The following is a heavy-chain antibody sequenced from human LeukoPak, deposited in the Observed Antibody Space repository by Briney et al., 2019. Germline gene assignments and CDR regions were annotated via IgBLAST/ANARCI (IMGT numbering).Heavy chain of an antibody. CDR1: GFTFDDYA. CDR3: AKDIDTAMTLFDY. V-gene: IGHV3-9*01. Sequence: GRSLRLSCAASGFTFDDYAMHWVRQAPGKGLEWVSGISWNSGSIGYADSVKGRFTISRDNAKNSLYLQMNSLRAEDTALYYCAKDIDTAMTLFDYWGQGTLVTVSS. CDR2: ISWNSGSI. D-gene: IGHD5-18*01. J-gene: IGHJ4*02.